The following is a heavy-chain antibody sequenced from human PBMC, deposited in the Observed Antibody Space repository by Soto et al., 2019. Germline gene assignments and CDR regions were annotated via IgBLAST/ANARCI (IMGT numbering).Heavy chain of an antibody. Sequence: QVQLVQSGAEVKKPGASVKDACKASGYSFNSYYMHWVRQAPGQGPEWMGVINPSGASTSYAQKFQGRVTMTRDTSTSTVYMELSSLRSEDTALYYCASDYNAYQRQHVFDIWGQGTLVTVSS. D-gene: IGHD3-10*01. V-gene: IGHV1-46*02. CDR1: GYSFNSYY. CDR3: ASDYNAYQRQHVFDI. CDR2: INPSGAST. J-gene: IGHJ3*02.